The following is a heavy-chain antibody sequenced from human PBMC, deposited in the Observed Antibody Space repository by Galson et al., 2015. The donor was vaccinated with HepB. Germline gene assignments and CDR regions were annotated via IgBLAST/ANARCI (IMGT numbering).Heavy chain of an antibody. D-gene: IGHD3-22*01. V-gene: IGHV3-23*01. J-gene: IGHJ3*02. CDR1: GFTFSSYA. CDR3: AKHTMIVVAGKRNDAFDI. CDR2: ISGSGGST. Sequence: LRLSCAASGFTFSSYAMSWVRQAPGKGLEWVSAISGSGGSTYYADSVKGRFTISRDNSKNTLYLQMNSLRAEDTAVYYCAKHTMIVVAGKRNDAFDIWGQGTMVTVSS.